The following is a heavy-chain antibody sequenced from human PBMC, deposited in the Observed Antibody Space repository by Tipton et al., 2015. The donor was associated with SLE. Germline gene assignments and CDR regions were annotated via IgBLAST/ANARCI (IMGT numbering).Heavy chain of an antibody. CDR3: ARVGYSSGSYYFDY. CDR2: IYTSGNT. CDR1: DGSVSSHY. Sequence: TLSLTCTVPDGSVSSHYWSWIRQPPGKGLEWIGNIYTSGNTNYNPSLKSRVTISVDTSKNQFSLKLSSVTAADTAVYYCARVGYSSGSYYFDYWGQGTLVTVSS. V-gene: IGHV4-4*08. D-gene: IGHD6-19*01. J-gene: IGHJ4*02.